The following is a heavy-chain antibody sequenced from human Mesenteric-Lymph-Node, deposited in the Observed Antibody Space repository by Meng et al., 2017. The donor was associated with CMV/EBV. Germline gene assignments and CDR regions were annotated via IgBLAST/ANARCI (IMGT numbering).Heavy chain of an antibody. CDR2: IYSGGDT. CDR1: GFTVSSNY. J-gene: IGHJ4*02. V-gene: IGHV3-53*01. Sequence: GESLKISCAASGFTVSSNYMSWVRQAPGKGLEWVSVIYSGGDTYYADSVKGRFTISRDNSKNTLHLQMNNLRAEDTAVYYCVSPGGDTSGPDYWGQGTLVTVSS. D-gene: IGHD6-19*01. CDR3: VSPGGDTSGPDY.